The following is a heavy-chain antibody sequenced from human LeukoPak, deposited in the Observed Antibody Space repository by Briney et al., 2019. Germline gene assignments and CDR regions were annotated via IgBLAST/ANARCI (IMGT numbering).Heavy chain of an antibody. D-gene: IGHD2-2*01. CDR2: IYHSGST. J-gene: IGHJ4*02. Sequence: SETLSLTCTVSGGSISSGGYYWSWIRQPPGKGLEWIGYIYHSGSTYYNPSLKSRVTISVDRSKNQFSLKLSSVTAADTAVYYCARKLYQLFPRGDYFDYWGQGTLVTVSS. CDR3: ARKLYQLFPRGDYFDY. V-gene: IGHV4-30-2*01. CDR1: GGSISSGGYY.